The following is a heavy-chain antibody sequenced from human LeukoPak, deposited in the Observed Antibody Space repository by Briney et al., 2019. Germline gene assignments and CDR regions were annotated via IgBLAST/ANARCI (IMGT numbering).Heavy chain of an antibody. V-gene: IGHV4-4*07. D-gene: IGHD6-13*01. J-gene: IGHJ5*02. Sequence: SETLSLTCTVSGGSISSYYWSCIRQPAGKGLEWIGRIYTSGSTNYNPSLKSRVTMSVDTSKNQFSLKLSSVTAADTAVYYCARVRSSSWYEWFDPWGQGTLVTVSS. CDR1: GGSISSYY. CDR2: IYTSGST. CDR3: ARVRSSSWYEWFDP.